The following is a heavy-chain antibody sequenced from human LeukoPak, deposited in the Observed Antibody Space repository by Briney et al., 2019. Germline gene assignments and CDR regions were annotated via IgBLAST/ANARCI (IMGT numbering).Heavy chain of an antibody. Sequence: GESLKISCQGSRYNFTNYWISWVRQMPGKGLEWMGKINPSDSYTNYSPSFEGHVTISADRSTSTAYLQWTSLRVSDTALYYCARHLYSISSFDSWGQGTLVIVSS. CDR2: INPSDSYT. D-gene: IGHD6-13*01. CDR1: RYNFTNYW. V-gene: IGHV5-10-1*01. J-gene: IGHJ5*01. CDR3: ARHLYSISSFDS.